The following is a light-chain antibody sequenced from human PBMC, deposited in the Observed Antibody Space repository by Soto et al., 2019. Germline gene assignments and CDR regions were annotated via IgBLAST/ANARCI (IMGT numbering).Light chain of an antibody. V-gene: IGKV3-15*01. CDR2: AAS. Sequence: EIVLTQSPGTLSLSPGERVTLSCRASQSVSSSYLAWYQQKPGQAPRLLIYAASTRATGIPARFSGSGSGTEFTLTISSLQSEDFAVYYCQQFNTWPTFGQGTKVDI. CDR3: QQFNTWPT. CDR1: QSVSSSY. J-gene: IGKJ1*01.